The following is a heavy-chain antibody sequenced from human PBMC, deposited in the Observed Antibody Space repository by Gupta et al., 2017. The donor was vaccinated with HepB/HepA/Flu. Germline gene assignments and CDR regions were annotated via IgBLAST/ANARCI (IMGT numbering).Heavy chain of an antibody. CDR1: GGSFIGYK. CDR3: ARVTGSIIPRLDSFDI. D-gene: IGHD1-14*01. J-gene: IGHJ3*02. V-gene: IGHV4-34*02. Sequence: QVQLQQWGAGLVKPSETLSRTCAVYGGSFIGYKWSWIRQPPGKGLEWIGDVNHNGDTYYNPSLKSRVTISVDTSKKQFSLKLTSVTGADTAVYYCARVTGSIIPRLDSFDIWGRGTMVTVSS. CDR2: VNHNGDT.